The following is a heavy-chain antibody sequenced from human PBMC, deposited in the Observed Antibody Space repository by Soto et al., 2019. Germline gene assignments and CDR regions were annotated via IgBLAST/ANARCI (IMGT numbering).Heavy chain of an antibody. CDR3: AAKDIVVVPAARTYYYYYGMDV. D-gene: IGHD2-2*01. V-gene: IGHV1-69*01. J-gene: IGHJ6*02. Sequence: QVQLVQSGAEVKKPGSSVKVSCKASGGTFSSYAISWVRQAPGQGLEWMGGIIPIFGTANYAQKFQGRVTITADESTSTAYMELSSLRSEDTAVYYCAAKDIVVVPAARTYYYYYGMDVWGQGTTVTVSS. CDR1: GGTFSSYA. CDR2: IIPIFGTA.